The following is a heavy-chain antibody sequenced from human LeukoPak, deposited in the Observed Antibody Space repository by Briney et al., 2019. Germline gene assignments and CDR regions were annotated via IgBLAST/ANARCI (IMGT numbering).Heavy chain of an antibody. J-gene: IGHJ4*02. Sequence: GGSLGLSCAASGFTFSSYGMHWVRQAPGKGLEWVAVISYDGSNKYYADSVKGRFTISRDNSKNTLYLQMNSLRAEDTAVYYCAKVLWFGELSPFDYWGQGTLVTVSS. CDR3: AKVLWFGELSPFDY. CDR2: ISYDGSNK. V-gene: IGHV3-30*18. D-gene: IGHD3-10*01. CDR1: GFTFSSYG.